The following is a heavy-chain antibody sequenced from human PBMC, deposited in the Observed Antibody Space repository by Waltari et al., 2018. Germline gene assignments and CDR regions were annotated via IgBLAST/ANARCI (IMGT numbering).Heavy chain of an antibody. CDR1: GYSISSGYY. Sequence: QVQLQESGPGLVKPSDTLSLTCAVSGYSISSGYYWGWIRQPPGKGLEWIGSIYHSGSTYYNPSLKSRVTISVDTSKNQFSLKLSSVTAADTAVYYCAGSSSWYTSHDYWGQGTLVTVSS. CDR3: AGSSSWYTSHDY. D-gene: IGHD6-13*01. V-gene: IGHV4-38-2*01. CDR2: IYHSGST. J-gene: IGHJ4*02.